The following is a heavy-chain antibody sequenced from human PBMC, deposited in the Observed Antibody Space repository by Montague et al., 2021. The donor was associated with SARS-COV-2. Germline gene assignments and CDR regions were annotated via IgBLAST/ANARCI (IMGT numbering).Heavy chain of an antibody. D-gene: IGHD1-20*01. Sequence: SETLSLTCAVYGGSLSGYYWSWIRQPPGKGLEWIGEINHSGSTNYNPSLKSRVTISLDTSKNQFSLKLSSVTAADTAVYYCARGRRRYNWRDETSYYYGMDVWGQGTTVTGS. CDR1: GGSLSGYY. V-gene: IGHV4-34*01. J-gene: IGHJ6*02. CDR3: ARGRRRYNWRDETSYYYGMDV. CDR2: INHSGST.